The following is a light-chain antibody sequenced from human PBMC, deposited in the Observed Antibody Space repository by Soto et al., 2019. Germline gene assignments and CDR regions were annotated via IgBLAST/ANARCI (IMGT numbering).Light chain of an antibody. CDR3: SSYTSSSTLV. CDR2: EVS. J-gene: IGLJ1*01. CDR1: SSDVGGYNY. Sequence: QSALTQPASVSGSPGQSITISCTGTSSDVGGYNYVSWYQQQPGKAPKLMIYEVSNRPSGVSNRFSGSKSGNTASLTISGLQAEDEADYYCSSYTSSSTLVFGTGTKVIVL. V-gene: IGLV2-14*01.